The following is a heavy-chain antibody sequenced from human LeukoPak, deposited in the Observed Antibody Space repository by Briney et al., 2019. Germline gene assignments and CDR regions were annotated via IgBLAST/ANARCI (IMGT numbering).Heavy chain of an antibody. CDR3: ANEYLWGTYREVL. V-gene: IGHV3-23*01. D-gene: IGHD3-16*02. CDR2: IGSNGVGT. J-gene: IGHJ4*02. Sequence: PGGSLRLSCVASGFTFSNYAMSWVRQAPGKGLEWVSAIGSNGVGTYYTDSVKGRFTISRDNSKSTLFLQMNSLRAEDTALYFCANEYLWGTYREVLWGQGTHVTVSS. CDR1: GFTFSNYA.